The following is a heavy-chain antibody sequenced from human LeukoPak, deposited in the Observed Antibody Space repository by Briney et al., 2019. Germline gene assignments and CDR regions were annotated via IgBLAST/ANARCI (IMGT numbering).Heavy chain of an antibody. CDR3: AREVQLWSHAFDI. V-gene: IGHV3-20*04. Sequence: RSGGSLRLSCAASGFIFDDYGMSWVRQAPGKGLEWVSGINWNGGSTGYADSVKGRFTISRDNSKNTLYLQMNSLRAEDTAVYYCAREVQLWSHAFDIWGQGTMVTVSS. CDR1: GFIFDDYG. J-gene: IGHJ3*02. D-gene: IGHD5-18*01. CDR2: INWNGGST.